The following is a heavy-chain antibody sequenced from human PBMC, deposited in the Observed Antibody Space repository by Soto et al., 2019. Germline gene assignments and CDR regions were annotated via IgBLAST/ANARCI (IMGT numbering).Heavy chain of an antibody. CDR1: GGSISRDNFY. CDR3: ARDAPAVDTVMVTGNVFDN. J-gene: IGHJ4*02. Sequence: QVQLQESGPGLLKPSQTLSLTCSVSGGSISRDNFYWSWIRQHPGKGLEWIGNIYYSGSTNYNPSLKSRVIISLDRSQNQFSLKLSSVTAADTAEYYCARDAPAVDTVMVTGNVFDNWGQGTLVTVSS. V-gene: IGHV4-31*03. D-gene: IGHD5-18*01. CDR2: IYYSGST.